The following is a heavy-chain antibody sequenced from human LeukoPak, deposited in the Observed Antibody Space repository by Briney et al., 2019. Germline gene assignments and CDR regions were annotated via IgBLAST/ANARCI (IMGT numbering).Heavy chain of an antibody. CDR3: ARGGYYYGSGSYSWVYYYYYYMDV. J-gene: IGHJ6*03. Sequence: GGSLRLSCAASGFTFSSYAMSWVRQAPGKGLEWVSAISGSGGITSYADSVKGRFTVSRDNAKNSLYLQMNSLRAEDTAVYYCARGGYYYGSGSYSWVYYYYYYMDVWGKGTTVTISS. CDR1: GFTFSSYA. CDR2: ISGSGGIT. D-gene: IGHD3-10*01. V-gene: IGHV3-23*01.